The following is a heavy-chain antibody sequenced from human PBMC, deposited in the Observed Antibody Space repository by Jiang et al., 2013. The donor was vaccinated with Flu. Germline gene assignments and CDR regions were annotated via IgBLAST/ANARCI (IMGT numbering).Heavy chain of an antibody. CDR3: ARRAARQGFDY. J-gene: IGHJ4*02. CDR1: GFTFSSYG. CDR2: IKQDGSEK. Sequence: AASGFTFSSYGMHWVRQAPGKGLEWVANIKQDGSEKYYVDSVKGRFTISRDNAKNSLYLQMNSLRAEDTAVYYCARRAARQGFDYWGQGTLVTVSS. D-gene: IGHD6-6*01. V-gene: IGHV3-7*01.